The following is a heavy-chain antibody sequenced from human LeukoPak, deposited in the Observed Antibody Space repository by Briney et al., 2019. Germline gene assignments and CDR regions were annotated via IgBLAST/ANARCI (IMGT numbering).Heavy chain of an antibody. J-gene: IGHJ4*02. Sequence: GGSLRLSCVASGLPIADFAMHWARQAPGKGLEWVSLISGDGVSTFYADSVKGRFSISRDNSKNSLYLEMNSLRTEDAAMYYCAEESGKFDYWGQGTLVAVSS. V-gene: IGHV3-43*02. CDR3: AEESGKFDY. CDR1: GLPIADFA. CDR2: ISGDGVST.